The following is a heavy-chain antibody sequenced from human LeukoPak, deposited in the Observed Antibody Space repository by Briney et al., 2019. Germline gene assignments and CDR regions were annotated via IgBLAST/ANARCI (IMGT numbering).Heavy chain of an antibody. D-gene: IGHD3-9*01. CDR1: GYSFTSYA. J-gene: IGHJ5*02. Sequence: GESLKISCKGSGYSFTSYAMNWVRQAPGQGLEWMGWINTNTGNPTYAQGFTGRFVFSLDTSVSTAYLQISSLKAEDTAVYYCAREVYYDILTGYYRAANWFDPWGQGTLVTVSS. CDR2: INTNTGNP. CDR3: AREVYYDILTGYYRAANWFDP. V-gene: IGHV7-4-1*02.